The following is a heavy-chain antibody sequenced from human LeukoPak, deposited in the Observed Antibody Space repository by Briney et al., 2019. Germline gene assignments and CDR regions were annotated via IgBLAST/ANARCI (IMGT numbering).Heavy chain of an antibody. CDR3: ARKDGDF. Sequence: SETLSLTCTVSGVSISAYFWTWIRQPAGKGLEWIGRIYTSGTINYNPSLEGRLTMSLDTSKNQISLRLSSVTAADTGVYYCARKDGDFWGQGTLVTVSS. CDR2: IYTSGTI. J-gene: IGHJ4*02. V-gene: IGHV4-4*07. CDR1: GVSISAYF.